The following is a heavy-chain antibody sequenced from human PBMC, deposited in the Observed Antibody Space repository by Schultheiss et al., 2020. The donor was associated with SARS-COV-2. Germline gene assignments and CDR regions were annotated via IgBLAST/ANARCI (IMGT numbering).Heavy chain of an antibody. V-gene: IGHV3-23*01. CDR2: ITGNSGRT. CDR3: AKGKSGGALDWFDP. D-gene: IGHD2-15*01. CDR1: GFTFSSYV. Sequence: GGSLRLSCEASGFTFSSYVMAWVRQAPGKGLDWVSTITGNSGRTFYSASVKGRFTIFRDTSKNTLYLQMNMLVVDDTAVYFCAKGKSGGALDWFDPWGQGTLVTVSS. J-gene: IGHJ5*02.